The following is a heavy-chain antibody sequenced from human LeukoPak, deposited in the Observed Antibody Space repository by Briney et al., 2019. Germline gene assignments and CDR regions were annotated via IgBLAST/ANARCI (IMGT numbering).Heavy chain of an antibody. D-gene: IGHD3-22*01. CDR1: GYTFNTYG. CDR2: INPNSGGT. Sequence: GASVKVSCKPYGYTFNTYGITWVRQAPGQGLEWMGWINPNSGGTNYAQRFQGWVTMTRDTSISTAYMELSRLSSDDTAVYYCARALGDYYDSSGYYYDAFDIWGQGTMVTVSS. V-gene: IGHV1-2*04. J-gene: IGHJ3*02. CDR3: ARALGDYYDSSGYYYDAFDI.